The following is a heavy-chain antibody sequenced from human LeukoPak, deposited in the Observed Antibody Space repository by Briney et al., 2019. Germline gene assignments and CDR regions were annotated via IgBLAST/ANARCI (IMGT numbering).Heavy chain of an antibody. J-gene: IGHJ6*03. CDR1: GGSISSITYY. Sequence: SETLSLTCSVSGGSISSITYYWAWIRQPPGKGLEWIGSMYYSGSTYYNPSLKSRVTISLDTSKNQFSLKLSSVTAADTAVYYCARDSSGYTYGFYYYYNYYMDVWGKGTTVTVSS. D-gene: IGHD5-18*01. CDR3: ARDSSGYTYGFYYYYNYYMDV. V-gene: IGHV4-39*07. CDR2: MYYSGST.